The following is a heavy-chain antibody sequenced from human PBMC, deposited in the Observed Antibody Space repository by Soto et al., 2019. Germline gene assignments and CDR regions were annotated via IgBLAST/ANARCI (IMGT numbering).Heavy chain of an antibody. J-gene: IGHJ4*02. CDR2: IRGSGGST. Sequence: EVQLLESGGGLVQPGGSLRLSCAASGFTFSSYAMSWVRQAPGKGLEWVSAIRGSGGSTYYADSVKGRFTSSRDNSKNTLYLQMNSLRAEDTAVYYCAKGGAAAGKGFKTKDYCDYWGQGTLVTVSS. CDR1: GFTFSSYA. CDR3: AKGGAAAGKGFKTKDYCDY. D-gene: IGHD6-13*01. V-gene: IGHV3-23*01.